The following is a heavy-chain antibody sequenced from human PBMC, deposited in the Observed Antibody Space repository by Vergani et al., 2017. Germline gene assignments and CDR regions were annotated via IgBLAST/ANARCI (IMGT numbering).Heavy chain of an antibody. Sequence: QVQLQQSGPGLVQPSPTLSLPCAISGDSVSSHRAAWNWIRQSPSRGLEWLGRTYYRSKWYNDYAVSVKSRITINPDTSKNQFSLQLNAVTPEDTAVYYWARTASIAARPDCDCWGQGTLVSVSS. D-gene: IGHD6-6*01. CDR1: GDSVSSHRAA. CDR2: TYYRSKWYN. J-gene: IGHJ4*02. CDR3: ARTASIAARPDCDC. V-gene: IGHV6-1*01.